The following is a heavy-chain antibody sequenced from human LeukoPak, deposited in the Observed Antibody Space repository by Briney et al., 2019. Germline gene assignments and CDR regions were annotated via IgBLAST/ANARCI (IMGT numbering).Heavy chain of an antibody. D-gene: IGHD5-18*01. V-gene: IGHV3-74*01. CDR3: ARARVDTAMAPA. CDR2: INTDGSST. CDR1: GFTFSSYW. Sequence: GGSLRLSCAASGFTFSSYWMYWVRQAPGKGLVWVSRINTDGSSTSYADSVKGRFTISRDNAKNSLYLQMNSLRAEDTAVYYCARARVDTAMAPAWGQGTLVTVSS. J-gene: IGHJ5*02.